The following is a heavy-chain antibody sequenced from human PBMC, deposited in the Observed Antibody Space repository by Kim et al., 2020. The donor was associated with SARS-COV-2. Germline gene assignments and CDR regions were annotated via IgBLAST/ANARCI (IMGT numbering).Heavy chain of an antibody. CDR3: ARGDTYQLLLYYYYYGMDV. Sequence: GGSLRLSCAASGFTFSSYGMHWVRQAPGKGLEWVAVIWYDGSNKYYADSVKGRFTISRDNSKNTLYLQMNSLRAEDTAVYYCARGDTYQLLLYYYYYGMDVWGQGTTVTVSS. CDR2: IWYDGSNK. V-gene: IGHV3-33*01. J-gene: IGHJ6*02. CDR1: GFTFSSYG. D-gene: IGHD2-2*01.